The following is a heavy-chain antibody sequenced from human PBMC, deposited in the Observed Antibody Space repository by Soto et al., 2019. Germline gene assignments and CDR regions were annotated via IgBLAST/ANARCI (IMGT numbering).Heavy chain of an antibody. D-gene: IGHD3-9*01. CDR1: GGSISSSSYY. CDR2: IYYSGST. Sequence: SETLSLTCTVSGGSISSSSYYWGWIRQPPGKGLEWIGSIYYSGSTYYNPSLKSRVTISVDTSKNQFSLKLSSVTAADAAVYYCARHSTYYDILTGPYPGYFDYWGQGTLVTVSS. CDR3: ARHSTYYDILTGPYPGYFDY. V-gene: IGHV4-39*01. J-gene: IGHJ4*02.